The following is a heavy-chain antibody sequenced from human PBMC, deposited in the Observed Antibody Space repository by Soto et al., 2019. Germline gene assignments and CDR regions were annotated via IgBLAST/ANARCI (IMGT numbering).Heavy chain of an antibody. V-gene: IGHV3-30*18. CDR3: AKGLTLGIAVAGLDY. CDR2: ISYDGSNK. CDR1: GFTFSSYG. D-gene: IGHD6-19*01. J-gene: IGHJ4*02. Sequence: GGSLRLSCAASGFTFSSYGMHWVRQAPGKGLEWVAVISYDGSNKYYADSVKGRFTISRDNSKNTLYLQMNSLRAEDTAVYYCAKGLTLGIAVAGLDYWGQGTLVTVSS.